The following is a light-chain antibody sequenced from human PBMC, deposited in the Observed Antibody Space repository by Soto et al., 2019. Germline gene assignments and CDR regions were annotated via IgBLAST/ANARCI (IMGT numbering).Light chain of an antibody. CDR1: QSISSW. V-gene: IGKV1-5*01. J-gene: IGKJ1*01. CDR3: QQYNSYST. Sequence: IQMTQSPSTLSASVGDRVTITFRASQSISSWLAWYQQKPGKAPKLLIHDASSLESGVPSRFSGSRSGTEFTLTISSLQPDDFATYYCQQYNSYSTFGQGTKVDIK. CDR2: DAS.